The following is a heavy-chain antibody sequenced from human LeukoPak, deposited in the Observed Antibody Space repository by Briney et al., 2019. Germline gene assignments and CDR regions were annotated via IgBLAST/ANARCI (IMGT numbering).Heavy chain of an antibody. CDR2: ISYDGSNK. V-gene: IGHV3-30*04. CDR1: GFTFSSYA. Sequence: GGSLRLSCAASGFTFSSYAMHWVRQAPGKGLEWVAVISYDGSNKYYADSVKGRFTISRDNSKNTLCLQMNSLRAEDTAVYYCARDSWMGGYFDYWGQGTLVTVSS. J-gene: IGHJ4*02. CDR3: ARDSWMGGYFDY. D-gene: IGHD2-15*01.